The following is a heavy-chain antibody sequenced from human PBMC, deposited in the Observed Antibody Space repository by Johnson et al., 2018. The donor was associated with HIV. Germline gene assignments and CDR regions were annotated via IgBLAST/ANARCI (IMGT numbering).Heavy chain of an antibody. CDR2: INWNGDNT. CDR3: ARFLGYYDSNGYYFGDGFDV. Sequence: VQLVESGGGVVQPGRSLRLSCAASGFTFSNYAMHWVRQAPGKGLEWVSGINWNGDNTGYADSLKGRFTISRDNAKNSLYLQMNSLEAEDTALYYCARFLGYYDSNGYYFGDGFDVWGLGTMVTVSS. D-gene: IGHD3-22*01. V-gene: IGHV3-20*04. J-gene: IGHJ3*01. CDR1: GFTFSNYA.